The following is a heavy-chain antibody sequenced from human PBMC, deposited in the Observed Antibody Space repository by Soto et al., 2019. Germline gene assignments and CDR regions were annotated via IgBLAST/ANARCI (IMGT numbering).Heavy chain of an antibody. CDR2: ISSSSTI. D-gene: IGHD6-19*01. CDR3: ARERGSGWTFDY. Sequence: EVQLVESGGDLVQPGGSLRLSCAASGFTFSTYSMNWVRQAPGKGLEWVSSISSSSTIYYADSVKGRFTISRDNVQNSLLLQMHSLRAEDTAVYYCARERGSGWTFDYWGQGTLVTVSS. V-gene: IGHV3-48*01. J-gene: IGHJ4*02. CDR1: GFTFSTYS.